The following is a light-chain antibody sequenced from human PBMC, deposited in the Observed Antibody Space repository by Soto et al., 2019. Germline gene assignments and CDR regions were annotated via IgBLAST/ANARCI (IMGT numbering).Light chain of an antibody. J-gene: IGLJ1*01. V-gene: IGLV2-14*01. Sequence: QSVLTQPASVSGSPGQSITISCTGTSSDVGGYNYVSWYQQHPGKAPKLMIYEVSNRPSGVSSLFSGSKSGNTTSLTISGLQAEDEADYYCSSYTSSSTYVFVTGTKLTVL. CDR1: SSDVGGYNY. CDR2: EVS. CDR3: SSYTSSSTYV.